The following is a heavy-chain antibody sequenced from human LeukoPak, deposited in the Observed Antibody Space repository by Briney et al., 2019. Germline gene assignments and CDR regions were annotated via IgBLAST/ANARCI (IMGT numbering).Heavy chain of an antibody. D-gene: IGHD3-9*01. Sequence: PGGSLRLSCAASGFTFSSHGMHWVRQAPGKGLEWVAFIRYDGTNKYYADSVKGRFTISRDNSKNTLYLQMNSLRAEDTALYYCAKDISYDILTGYPDYWGQGTLVTVSS. V-gene: IGHV3-30*02. J-gene: IGHJ4*02. CDR3: AKDISYDILTGYPDY. CDR1: GFTFSSHG. CDR2: IRYDGTNK.